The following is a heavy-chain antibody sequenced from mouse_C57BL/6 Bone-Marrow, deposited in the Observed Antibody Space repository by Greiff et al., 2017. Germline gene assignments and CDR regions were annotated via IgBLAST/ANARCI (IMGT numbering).Heavy chain of an antibody. D-gene: IGHD2-1*01. CDR1: GYSFTDYN. J-gene: IGHJ4*01. V-gene: IGHV1-39*01. Sequence: EVQLQQSGPELVKPGASVKISCKASGYSFTDYNMTWVKQSNGKSLEWIGVINPNYGTTSYNQKFKGKARLTVDKSSSTAYMQLSSLTSEDSAVYYCAICNYGAVDYWGQGTSVTVSS. CDR3: AICNYGAVDY. CDR2: INPNYGTT.